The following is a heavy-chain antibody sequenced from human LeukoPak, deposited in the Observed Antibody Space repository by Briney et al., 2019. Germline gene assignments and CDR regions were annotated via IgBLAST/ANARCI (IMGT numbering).Heavy chain of an antibody. V-gene: IGHV3-64D*06. D-gene: IGHD6-6*01. CDR3: VKAVGSSSTYYFDY. Sequence: GGFLRLSCSASGFTFSSYAMHWVRQAPGKGLGYVSAISSNGGSTYYADSVKGRFTISRDNSKNTLYLQMSSLRAEDTAVYYCVKAVGSSSTYYFDYWGQGTLVTVSS. CDR1: GFTFSSYA. CDR2: ISSNGGST. J-gene: IGHJ4*02.